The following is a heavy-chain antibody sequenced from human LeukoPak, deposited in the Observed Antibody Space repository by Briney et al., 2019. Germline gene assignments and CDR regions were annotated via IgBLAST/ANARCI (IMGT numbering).Heavy chain of an antibody. Sequence: ASVKVSCKASGYTFTGYYLHWVRQAPGQGLERMGWINPNSGGTNYAQKFQGRVTMAGDTSISTAYTELSRLSSDDTAIYFCAGRPDTAIVPIFDYWGQGTLVTVSS. CDR2: INPNSGGT. CDR3: AGRPDTAIVPIFDY. J-gene: IGHJ4*02. V-gene: IGHV1-2*02. D-gene: IGHD5-18*01. CDR1: GYTFTGYY.